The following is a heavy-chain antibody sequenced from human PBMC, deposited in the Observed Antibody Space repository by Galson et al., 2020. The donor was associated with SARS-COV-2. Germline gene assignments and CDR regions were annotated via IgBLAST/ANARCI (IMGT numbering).Heavy chain of an antibody. Sequence: GGSLRLSCAASGFVFSTDPMNWVRQAPGKGLEWNSNIRAEGDSYYADSVKGRFTSSRDNAKNSLFLQMNSLRAEDTGIYYCARDTYYGFDYWGQGILVTVSS. J-gene: IGHJ4*02. V-gene: IGHV3-48*01. CDR2: IRAEGDS. CDR1: GFVFSTDP. CDR3: ARDTYYGFDY. D-gene: IGHD3-10*01.